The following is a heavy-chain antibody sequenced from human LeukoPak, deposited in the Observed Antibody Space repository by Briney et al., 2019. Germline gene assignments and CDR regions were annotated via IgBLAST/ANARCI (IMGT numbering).Heavy chain of an antibody. CDR1: GFIIISYR. J-gene: IGHJ4*02. CDR2: IKQDGSEK. CDR3: ARELHYYDSTFDY. V-gene: IGHV3-7*01. D-gene: IGHD3-22*01. Sequence: GGSLRLSCAASGFIIISYRMSWVRQAPGKGLEWVANIKQDGSEKYYVDSVKGRFTISRDNAKNSLYLQMNSLRAEDTAVYYCARELHYYDSTFDYWGQGTLVTVSS.